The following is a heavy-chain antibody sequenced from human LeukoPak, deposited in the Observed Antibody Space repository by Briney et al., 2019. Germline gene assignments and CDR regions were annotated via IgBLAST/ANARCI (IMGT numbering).Heavy chain of an antibody. D-gene: IGHD2-21*02. V-gene: IGHV3-23*01. CDR2: ISGSGDST. CDR3: AKPPPYCGGDCYLGPFDY. CDR1: GFTFSSYA. Sequence: GGSLRLSCAASGFTFSSYAMSWVRQAPGKGLEWVSAISGSGDSTYYADSVKGRFTISRDNSKNTLYLQMNSLRAEDTAVYYCAKPPPYCGGDCYLGPFDYWGQGTLVTVSS. J-gene: IGHJ4*02.